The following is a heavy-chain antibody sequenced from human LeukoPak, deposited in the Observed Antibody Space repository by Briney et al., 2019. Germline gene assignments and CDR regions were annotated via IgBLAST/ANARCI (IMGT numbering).Heavy chain of an antibody. J-gene: IGHJ4*02. CDR1: GGPFSGYY. CDR3: ARGRRSEAPDY. Sequence: KSSETLSLTCAVYGGPFSGYYWSWIRQPPGKGLEWIGEINHSGSTNYNSSLKSRVTISVDTSKNQFSLKLSSVTAADTAVYYCARGRRSEAPDYWGQGTLVTVSS. V-gene: IGHV4-34*01. CDR2: INHSGST.